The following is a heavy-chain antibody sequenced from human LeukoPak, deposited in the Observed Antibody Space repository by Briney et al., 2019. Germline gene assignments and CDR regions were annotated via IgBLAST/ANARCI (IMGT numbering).Heavy chain of an antibody. CDR1: GASMISSDYW. J-gene: IGHJ3*02. CDR2: IYFTGTA. V-gene: IGHV4-39*01. Sequence: SETLSLTCSVSGASMISSDYWWGCIRQPPGQGLEWTGSIYFTGTAHYNPSPKGRVTMSVDTSKNQFSLKLNSATAADTTVYYCARQRASGTWAFDIWGQGTMVTVSS. D-gene: IGHD3-10*01. CDR3: ARQRASGTWAFDI.